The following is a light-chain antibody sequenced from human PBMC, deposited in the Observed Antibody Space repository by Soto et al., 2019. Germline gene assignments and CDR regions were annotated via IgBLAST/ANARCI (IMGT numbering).Light chain of an antibody. CDR3: CSYAGNSLWV. CDR2: DVS. V-gene: IGLV2-11*01. Sequence: QSALTQPRSVSGSPGQSVTISCTGTSSDVGGYNYVSWYQQHPGKAPKLMIYDVSKWPSGVPDRFSGSKSGNTASLTISGLQAEDEADYYCCSYAGNSLWVFGGGTKVPS. CDR1: SSDVGGYNY. J-gene: IGLJ3*02.